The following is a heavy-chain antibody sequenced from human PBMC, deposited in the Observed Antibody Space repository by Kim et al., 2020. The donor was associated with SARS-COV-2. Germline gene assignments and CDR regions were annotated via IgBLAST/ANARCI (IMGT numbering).Heavy chain of an antibody. Sequence: GGSLRLSCAASGFTFSKYVMHWVRQAPGKGLEWVAVISYDERSRYYADSVKGRFSVSRDNSKNTLFLEMNSLSGEDTAIYYCAREDFRFFDNWGQGNLV. D-gene: IGHD3-3*01. J-gene: IGHJ4*02. CDR2: ISYDERSR. V-gene: IGHV3-30*03. CDR3: AREDFRFFDN. CDR1: GFTFSKYV.